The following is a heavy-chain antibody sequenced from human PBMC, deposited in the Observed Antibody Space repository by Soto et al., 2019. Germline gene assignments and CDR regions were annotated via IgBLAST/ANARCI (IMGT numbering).Heavy chain of an antibody. V-gene: IGHV3-23*01. D-gene: IGHD2-2*02. Sequence: PGGSLRLSCAASGFTFSSYAMSWVRQAPGKGLEWVSAISGSGGSTYYADSVKGRFTISRDNSKNTLYLQMNSLRAEDTAVYYCAKVGPSTNDIVVVPDAIRGQLGLRHYYYYGMDVWGQGTTVTVSS. CDR1: GFTFSSYA. CDR3: AKVGPSTNDIVVVPDAIRGQLGLRHYYYYGMDV. J-gene: IGHJ6*02. CDR2: ISGSGGST.